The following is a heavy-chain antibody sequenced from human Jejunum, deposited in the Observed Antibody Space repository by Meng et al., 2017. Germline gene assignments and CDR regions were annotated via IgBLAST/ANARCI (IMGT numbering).Heavy chain of an antibody. V-gene: IGHV3-74*01. Sequence: GESLKISCAASGFTFSSYWMHWVRQAPGKGLVWVSRIHSDGSNTNYADSVKGRFTITRDNAKNTLYLQMNSLRAEETAVYYCARTEDTSGWYRADAFDIWGQGTMVTVSS. CDR3: ARTEDTSGWYRADAFDI. J-gene: IGHJ3*02. CDR1: GFTFSSYW. CDR2: IHSDGSNT. D-gene: IGHD6-19*01.